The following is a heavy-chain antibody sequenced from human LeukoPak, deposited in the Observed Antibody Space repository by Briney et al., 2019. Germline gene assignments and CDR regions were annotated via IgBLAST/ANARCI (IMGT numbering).Heavy chain of an antibody. D-gene: IGHD4-23*01. CDR3: AREVADYGGYYYYHYMDV. CDR2: IYYSGST. CDR1: GGSISSYY. J-gene: IGHJ6*03. Sequence: SETLSLTCTVSGGSISSYYWSWIRQPPGKGLEWIGYIYYSGSTNYNPSLKSRVTVSVDTSKNQFSLKLSSVTAADTAMYYCAREVADYGGYYYYHYMDVWGKGTTVTISS. V-gene: IGHV4-59*12.